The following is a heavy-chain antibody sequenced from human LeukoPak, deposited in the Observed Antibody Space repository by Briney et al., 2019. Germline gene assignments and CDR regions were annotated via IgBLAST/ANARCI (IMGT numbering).Heavy chain of an antibody. CDR3: ARRGTLAVPVFWFAP. CDR2: INSDGSST. Sequence: GGSLRLSCAASGFTFSSYWMHWVRQAPGKGLVWVSRINSDGSSTSYADSVKGRFTISRDNSKNSVHLQINRLRAKETAVYYCARRGTLAVPVFWFAPWGQGTLVIVSS. D-gene: IGHD6-19*01. CDR1: GFTFSSYW. J-gene: IGHJ5*02. V-gene: IGHV3-74*01.